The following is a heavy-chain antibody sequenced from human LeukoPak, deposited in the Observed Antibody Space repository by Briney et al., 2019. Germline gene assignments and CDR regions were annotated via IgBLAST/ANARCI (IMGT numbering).Heavy chain of an antibody. D-gene: IGHD6-6*01. CDR1: GGSISRYY. CDR3: ARGIAARLVAFDI. J-gene: IGHJ3*02. V-gene: IGHV4-59*01. CDR2: IYYSGST. Sequence: SETLSLTCTVSGGSISRYYWGWIRQPPGKGLEWIGYIYYSGSTNYNPSLKSRVNISVDTSKNQFSLRLSSVTAADTAVYYCARGIAARLVAFDIWGQGTMVTVSS.